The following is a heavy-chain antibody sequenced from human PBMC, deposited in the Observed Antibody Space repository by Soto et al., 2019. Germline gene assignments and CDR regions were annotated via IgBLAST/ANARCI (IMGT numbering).Heavy chain of an antibody. CDR3: ARGRDPGYYDSSGSGVSDY. CDR1: GFAFSSYS. CDR2: ISSSSSYI. D-gene: IGHD3-22*01. J-gene: IGHJ4*02. V-gene: IGHV3-21*01. Sequence: WGSLRLSCAASGFAFSSYSINFFRHSPFKGLEWVSSISSSSSYIYYADSVKGRFTISRDNAKNSLYLQMNSLRAEDTAVYYCARGRDPGYYDSSGSGVSDYWGQGTLVTVSS.